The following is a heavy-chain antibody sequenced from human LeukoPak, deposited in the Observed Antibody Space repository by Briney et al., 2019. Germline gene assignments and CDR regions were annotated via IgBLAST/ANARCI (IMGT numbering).Heavy chain of an antibody. Sequence: GGSLRLSCAASGFTVSSNYMSWVRQAPGKGLEWVSVTYSGGSTYYANSVKGRFTISRDNSKNTLYLQMNSLRAEDTAVYYCARIWAGAFSYYYYGMDVWGQGTTVTVSS. J-gene: IGHJ6*02. CDR2: TYSGGST. CDR1: GFTVSSNY. CDR3: ARIWAGAFSYYYYGMDV. V-gene: IGHV3-66*01. D-gene: IGHD3-3*02.